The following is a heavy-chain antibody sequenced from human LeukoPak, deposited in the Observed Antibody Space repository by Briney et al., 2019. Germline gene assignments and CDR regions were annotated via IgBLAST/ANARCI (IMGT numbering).Heavy chain of an antibody. Sequence: GGSLRLSCAASGFTFSSYAMSWVRQAPGKGLEWVSGISGSGGSTYYADSVKGRFTISRDNSKNTLYLQMNGLKPEDTAVYFCAKVGYYDFWSGWSFDYWGQGTLVTVSS. CDR1: GFTFSSYA. CDR2: ISGSGGST. D-gene: IGHD3-3*01. V-gene: IGHV3-23*01. CDR3: AKVGYYDFWSGWSFDY. J-gene: IGHJ4*02.